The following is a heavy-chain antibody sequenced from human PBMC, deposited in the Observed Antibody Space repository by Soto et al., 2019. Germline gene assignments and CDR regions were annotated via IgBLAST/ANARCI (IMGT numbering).Heavy chain of an antibody. CDR2: MNPNSGNG. J-gene: IGHJ5*02. V-gene: IGHV1-8*01. CDR3: ARMATSGTLNWFDP. Sequence: ASVKVSCKASGYAFSNNDISWVRHVTGQGLEWMGWMNPNSGNGGYAQKFQGRVTMTRDTSTSTAYLELSSLASDDTAIYYCARMATSGTLNWFDPCGQGTLVTVSS. CDR1: GYAFSNND.